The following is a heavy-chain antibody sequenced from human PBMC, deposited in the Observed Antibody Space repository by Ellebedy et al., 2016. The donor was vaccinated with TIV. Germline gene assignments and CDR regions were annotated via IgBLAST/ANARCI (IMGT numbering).Heavy chain of an antibody. V-gene: IGHV3-48*04. CDR1: GFTFSSYG. CDR2: ISSSSSTI. CDR3: ARDQGGFDY. D-gene: IGHD3-16*01. J-gene: IGHJ4*02. Sequence: PGGSLRLSCAASGFTFSSYGMNWVRQAPGKGLEWLSYISSSSSTIYYADSVKGRFTISRDNAKNSLYLQMNSLRAEDTAVYYCARDQGGFDYWGQGTLVTVSS.